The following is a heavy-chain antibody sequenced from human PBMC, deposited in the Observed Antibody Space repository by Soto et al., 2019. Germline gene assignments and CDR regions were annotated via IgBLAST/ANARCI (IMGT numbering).Heavy chain of an antibody. CDR2: INPSAGSA. J-gene: IGHJ5*02. D-gene: IGHD3-10*01. CDR1: GYTFSSYY. Sequence: PSVKVSCKASGYTFSSYYIHWVRQAPGQGLEWMGIINPSAGSASYAQKFQGRVTTTRDTSTSIVYLELSSLKSEDTAGYYCARDGSGSYYGWFDPWGQGTLVTVSS. V-gene: IGHV1-46*01. CDR3: ARDGSGSYYGWFDP.